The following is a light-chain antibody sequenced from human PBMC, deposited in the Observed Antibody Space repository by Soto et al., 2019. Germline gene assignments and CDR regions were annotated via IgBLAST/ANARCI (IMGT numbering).Light chain of an antibody. V-gene: IGKV2-28*01. CDR2: LGS. J-gene: IGKJ3*01. CDR3: MQDLQTPFT. Sequence: DIVMTQSPLSLPVTPGEPASISCRSSQSLLHSNGYNYLDWYLQKPGQSPQLLIYLGSNRASGVPDRFRGSGSGTDFTLKISRVVAEDVGVYYCMQDLQTPFTFGPGTTVDIK. CDR1: QSLLHSNGYNY.